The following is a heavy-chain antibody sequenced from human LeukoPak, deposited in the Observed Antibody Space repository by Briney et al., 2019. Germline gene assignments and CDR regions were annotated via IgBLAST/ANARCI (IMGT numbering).Heavy chain of an antibody. Sequence: GGSLRLSCAASGFTFSSYAISWVRQAPGKGLEWVSAISGSGGSTYYADSVKGRFTIFRDNSKNTLYLQMNSLRAEDTAVYYCAKDNGSGWYGGGFDPWGQGTLVTVSS. CDR1: GFTFSSYA. CDR3: AKDNGSGWYGGGFDP. D-gene: IGHD6-19*01. J-gene: IGHJ5*02. V-gene: IGHV3-23*01. CDR2: ISGSGGST.